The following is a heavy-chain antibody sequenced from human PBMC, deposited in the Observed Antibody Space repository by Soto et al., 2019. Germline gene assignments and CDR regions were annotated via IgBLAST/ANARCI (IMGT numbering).Heavy chain of an antibody. J-gene: IGHJ6*02. V-gene: IGHV1-69*01. CDR2: IIPIFGTA. D-gene: IGHD2-15*01. CDR3: ARGGAIVVVVARPVGHGMDV. CDR1: GGTFSSYA. Sequence: QVQLVQSGAEVKKPGSSVKVSCKASGGTFSSYAISWVRQAPGQGLEWMGGIIPIFGTANYAQKFQGRVTITADESTSTAYMEVRSLRSEDTAVYYCARGGAIVVVVARPVGHGMDVWGQGTTVTVSS.